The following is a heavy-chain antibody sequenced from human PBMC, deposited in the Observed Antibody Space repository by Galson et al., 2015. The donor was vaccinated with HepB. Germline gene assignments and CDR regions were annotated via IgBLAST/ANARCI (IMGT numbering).Heavy chain of an antibody. CDR1: GYTLTELS. CDR2: FDPEDGET. Sequence: SVKVSCKVSGYTLTELSMHWVRQAPGKGLEWMGGFDPEDGETIYAQKFQGRVTMTEDTSTDTAYMELSSLRSEDTAVYYCATELLGKQWLVTPQKYYYGMDVWGQGTTVTVSS. D-gene: IGHD6-19*01. J-gene: IGHJ6*02. CDR3: ATELLGKQWLVTPQKYYYGMDV. V-gene: IGHV1-24*01.